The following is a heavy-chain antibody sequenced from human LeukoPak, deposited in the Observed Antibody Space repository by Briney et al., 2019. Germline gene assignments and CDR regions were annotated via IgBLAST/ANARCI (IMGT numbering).Heavy chain of an antibody. J-gene: IGHJ4*02. CDR3: ARHVVLRFLDPEHFDY. CDR1: GGSISSSSYY. D-gene: IGHD3-3*01. CDR2: IYYSGST. V-gene: IGHV4-39*01. Sequence: ASETLSLTCTVSGGSISSSSYYWGWIRQPPGKGLEWIGSIYYSGSTYYNPSLKSRVTISVDTSKNQFSLKLSSVTAADTAVYYCARHVVLRFLDPEHFDYWGQGTLVTVSS.